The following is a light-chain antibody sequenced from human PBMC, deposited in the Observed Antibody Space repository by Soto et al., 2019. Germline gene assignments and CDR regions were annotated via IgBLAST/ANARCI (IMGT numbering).Light chain of an antibody. CDR2: LESGGNY. Sequence: QSVLTQSSSASASLGSSVKLTCTLSPGHTTYSIAWHQQQPGKAPRYLMKLESGGNYTKRSAIPDRLSGSSSGADRYLTISNLQSEDEADYYCETRDSDIEVFGGGTKLTVL. CDR3: ETRDSDIEV. CDR1: PGHTTYS. V-gene: IGLV4-60*03. J-gene: IGLJ3*02.